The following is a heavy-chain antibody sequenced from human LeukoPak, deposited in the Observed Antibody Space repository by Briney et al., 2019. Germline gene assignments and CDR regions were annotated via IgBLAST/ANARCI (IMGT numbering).Heavy chain of an antibody. D-gene: IGHD3-16*01. CDR2: INPTGGST. J-gene: IGHJ4*02. CDR1: GYTFTTYY. Sequence: ASVKVSCKACGYTFTTYYMHWVRQAPGKGLEWMGKINPTGGSTTYAQKFQGSVTMTRDTSINTVYMELTGLRSDDTAVYYCARDPGGVGYSDYWGQGALVTVSS. V-gene: IGHV1-46*01. CDR3: ARDPGGVGYSDY.